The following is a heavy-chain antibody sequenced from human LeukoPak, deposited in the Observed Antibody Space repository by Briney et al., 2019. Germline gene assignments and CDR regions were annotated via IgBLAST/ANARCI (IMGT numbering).Heavy chain of an antibody. CDR1: GYTFSTYG. Sequence: ASVKVACKASGYTFSTYGISWVRQAPGQGLEWMAWISAYNGNTNYAQKFQGRVTMTTDTSTSTAYMELKSLRSHDTAVYYCARDPRKTYSSGWYYFHYWGQGTLVTVSS. V-gene: IGHV1-18*01. D-gene: IGHD6-19*01. J-gene: IGHJ4*02. CDR3: ARDPRKTYSSGWYYFHY. CDR2: ISAYNGNT.